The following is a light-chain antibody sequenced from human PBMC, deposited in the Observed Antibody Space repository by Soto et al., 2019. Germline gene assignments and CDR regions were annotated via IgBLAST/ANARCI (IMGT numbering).Light chain of an antibody. J-gene: IGLJ1*01. CDR2: NND. CDR1: GFNIGRNT. V-gene: IGLV1-44*01. CDR3: AAWDDSLNGSV. Sequence: QSVLTQPPSASGTPGQRVTISCSGSGFNIGRNTVNWYQHLPGSAPTFLIYNNDQRPSGVPDRFSGSKSGTSASLAITGLQSEDKADYYCAAWDDSLNGSVFGSGTKVTVL.